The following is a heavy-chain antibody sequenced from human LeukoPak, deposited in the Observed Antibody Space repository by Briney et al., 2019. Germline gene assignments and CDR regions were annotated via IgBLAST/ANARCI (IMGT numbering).Heavy chain of an antibody. CDR2: INHSGST. Sequence: PSETLSLTCAVYGGSFSGYYWSWIRQPPGKGLEWIGEINHSGSTNYNPSLKSRVTISVDTSKNQFSVKLSSVTAADTAVYYCASHLYSSSSFYYYYYGMDVWGQGTTVTVSS. V-gene: IGHV4-34*01. CDR3: ASHLYSSSSFYYYYYGMDV. CDR1: GGSFSGYY. J-gene: IGHJ6*01. D-gene: IGHD6-6*01.